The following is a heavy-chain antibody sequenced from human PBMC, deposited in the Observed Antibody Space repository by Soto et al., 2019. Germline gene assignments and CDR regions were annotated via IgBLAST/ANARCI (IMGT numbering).Heavy chain of an antibody. CDR3: ARGQLLPYYYYYGMDV. V-gene: IGHV4-34*01. Sequence: ETLSLTCAVYGGSFSGYYWSWIRQPPGKGLEWIGEINHSGSTNYNPSLKSRVTISVDTSKNQFSLKLSSVTAADTAVYYCARGQLLPYYYYYGMDVWGQGTTVTVSS. D-gene: IGHD2-2*01. CDR1: GGSFSGYY. CDR2: INHSGST. J-gene: IGHJ6*02.